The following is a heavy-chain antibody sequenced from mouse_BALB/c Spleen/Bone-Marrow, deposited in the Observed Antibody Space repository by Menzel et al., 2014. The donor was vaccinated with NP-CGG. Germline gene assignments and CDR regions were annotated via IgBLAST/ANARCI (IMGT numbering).Heavy chain of an antibody. CDR2: ISSGSSTI. CDR1: GFTFSSFG. Sequence: DVMLVESGGGLVQPGGSRKLSCAASGFTFSSFGMHWVRQAPEKGLEWVAYISSGSSTIFYADTVKGRFTISRDNPKNTLFLQVTSLRSEDTAIYYCTRGGNWEDFDYWGQGTTLTVSS. D-gene: IGHD4-1*01. J-gene: IGHJ2*01. CDR3: TRGGNWEDFDY. V-gene: IGHV5-17*02.